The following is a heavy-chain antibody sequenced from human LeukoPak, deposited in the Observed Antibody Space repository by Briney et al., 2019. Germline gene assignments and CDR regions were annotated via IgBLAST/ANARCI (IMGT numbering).Heavy chain of an antibody. Sequence: ASVKVSCKASGYTFTCYNIQWVRQAPGQGLEWMGIINPSGGSTRYAQKFQGRVSMTREPSTNTVHMELSSLRSEDTAVYYCARGQLSDYWGQGTLVTVSS. CDR2: INPSGGST. V-gene: IGHV1-46*01. D-gene: IGHD1-1*01. CDR1: GYTFTCYN. J-gene: IGHJ4*02. CDR3: ARGQLSDY.